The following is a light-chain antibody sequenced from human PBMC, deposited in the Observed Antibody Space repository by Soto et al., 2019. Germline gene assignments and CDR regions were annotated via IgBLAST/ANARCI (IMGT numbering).Light chain of an antibody. Sequence: QSVLTQPASVSGSPGQSITISCAGTSSDVGGYNSVSWYQQHPGEAPKLMIYDVSYRPSGVSSRFSGSKSGNTASLTIPNLQAGDEADYYCCSYASTSTRVFGGGTKLTVL. CDR1: SSDVGGYNS. J-gene: IGLJ2*01. V-gene: IGLV2-14*03. CDR3: CSYASTSTRV. CDR2: DVS.